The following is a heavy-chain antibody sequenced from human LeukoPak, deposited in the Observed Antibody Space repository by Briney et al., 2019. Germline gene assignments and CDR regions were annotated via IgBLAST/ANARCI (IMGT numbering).Heavy chain of an antibody. J-gene: IGHJ4*02. CDR1: GFPFSIYE. CDR2: IGSSGTTI. V-gene: IGHV3-48*03. Sequence: PGGSLRLSCAVSGFPFSIYEMNWVRQAPGTGLEWVSNIGSSGTTIYYADSVKGRFSISRDNAKGSLYLQMNSLRVEDTAVYYCALLAVASDFDYWGQGALVTVSS. CDR3: ALLAVASDFDY. D-gene: IGHD6-19*01.